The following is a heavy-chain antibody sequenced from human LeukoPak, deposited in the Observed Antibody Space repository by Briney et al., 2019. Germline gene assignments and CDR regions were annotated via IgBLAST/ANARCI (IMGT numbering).Heavy chain of an antibody. CDR2: INAGNGNT. CDR1: GYTFTSYA. V-gene: IGHV1-3*01. CDR3: AAGYSSSWYYFDY. Sequence: ASVKVSCKASGYTFTSYAMHWVLQAPGQRLEWMGWINAGNGNTKYSQKFQGRVTITRDTSASTAYMELSSLRSEDTAVYYCAAGYSSSWYYFDYWGQGTLVTVSS. J-gene: IGHJ4*02. D-gene: IGHD6-13*01.